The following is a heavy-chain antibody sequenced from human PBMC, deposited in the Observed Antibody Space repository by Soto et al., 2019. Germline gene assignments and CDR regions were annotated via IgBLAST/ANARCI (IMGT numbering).Heavy chain of an antibody. D-gene: IGHD3-3*01. CDR1: GYTFTSYD. CDR3: ARVVSWASYYDFGSGYYNYYYYGMDV. V-gene: IGHV1-8*01. CDR2: MNPNSGNT. J-gene: IGHJ6*02. Sequence: QVQLVQSGAEVKKPGASVKVSCKASGYTFTSYDINWVRQATGQGLEWMGWMNPNSGNTGYAQKFKGRVTMTRNTSISTAYMEVSSLRSEDTAVYYCARVVSWASYYDFGSGYYNYYYYGMDVWGQGTTVTVAS.